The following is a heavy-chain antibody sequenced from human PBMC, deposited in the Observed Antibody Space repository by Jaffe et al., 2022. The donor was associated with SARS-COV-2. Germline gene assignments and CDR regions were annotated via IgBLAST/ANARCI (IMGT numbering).Heavy chain of an antibody. D-gene: IGHD3-9*01. Sequence: QLQLQESGPGLVKPSETLSLTCSVSGASMTYSNFYWGWVRQPPGKGLEWIGSIYYTGYTYYNPSLRSRVTESVDTSKNQFSLKLSSVTAADTAVYYCVRHDHHYDFLAGYSPRTFDTWGQGTMITVSS. CDR2: IYYTGYT. J-gene: IGHJ3*02. V-gene: IGHV4-39*01. CDR1: GASMTYSNFY. CDR3: VRHDHHYDFLAGYSPRTFDT.